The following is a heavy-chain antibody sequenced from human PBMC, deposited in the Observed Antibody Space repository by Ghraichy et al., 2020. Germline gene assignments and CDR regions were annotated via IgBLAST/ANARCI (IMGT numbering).Heavy chain of an antibody. Sequence: ESLNISCAVYGGSFSGYYWTWIRQPPGKGLEWIGEINHSGSTNYNPSLKSRVTISEDTSKNQFSLKLSSVTAADTAVYYCARGPTIVVVPAAGYYYMDVWGKGTTVTVSS. CDR1: GGSFSGYY. V-gene: IGHV4-34*01. D-gene: IGHD2-2*01. CDR3: ARGPTIVVVPAAGYYYMDV. CDR2: INHSGST. J-gene: IGHJ6*03.